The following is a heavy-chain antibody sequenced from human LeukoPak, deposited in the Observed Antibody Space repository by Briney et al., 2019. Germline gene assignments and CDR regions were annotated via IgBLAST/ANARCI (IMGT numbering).Heavy chain of an antibody. Sequence: GGSLRLSCAASGFTLSNYGMHWVRQAPGKGLEWVAVILYDGSNKYFADSVKGRFTISRDNSKNTLYLQMNSLRTEDTAVYYCAKGSYGDYEEVGDYWGQGTLVTVSS. V-gene: IGHV3-30*18. CDR3: AKGSYGDYEEVGDY. J-gene: IGHJ4*02. CDR1: GFTLSNYG. CDR2: ILYDGSNK. D-gene: IGHD4-17*01.